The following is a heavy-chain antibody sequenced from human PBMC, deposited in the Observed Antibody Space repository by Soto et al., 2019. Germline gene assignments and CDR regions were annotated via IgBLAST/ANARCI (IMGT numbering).Heavy chain of an antibody. J-gene: IGHJ4*02. Sequence: QVQLVQSGAEVKKPGASVKVSCKASGDTFTDYYIHWVRQAPGQGLEWMGTVNPSGGHTTYAQHFLGKMTMTRDTSTSTLYMELTSLTSEDTAVYYCARGGHVVVVTAALDYWGQGTLVTVSS. CDR2: VNPSGGHT. CDR3: ARGGHVVVVTAALDY. V-gene: IGHV1-46*01. CDR1: GDTFTDYY. D-gene: IGHD2-21*02.